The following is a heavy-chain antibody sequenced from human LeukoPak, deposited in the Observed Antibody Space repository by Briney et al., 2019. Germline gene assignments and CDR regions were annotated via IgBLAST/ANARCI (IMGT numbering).Heavy chain of an antibody. D-gene: IGHD2-21*01. CDR1: GFTFSSYG. CDR2: IRHDGSNK. Sequence: GGSLRLSCAASGFTFSSYGMHWVRQAPGKGLEWVAFIRHDGSNKYYADSVKGRFTISRDNSKNTLYLQMNSLRAEDTAVYYCAKLAGLVVVIAIDYWGQGTLVTVSS. J-gene: IGHJ4*02. CDR3: AKLAGLVVVIAIDY. V-gene: IGHV3-30*02.